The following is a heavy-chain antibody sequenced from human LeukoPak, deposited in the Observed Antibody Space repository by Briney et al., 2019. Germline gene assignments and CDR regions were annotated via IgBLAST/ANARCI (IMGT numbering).Heavy chain of an antibody. CDR1: GYSFTSYW. CDR2: IYPGDSDT. CDR3: ARAYSNYSGLFYYYYMDV. J-gene: IGHJ6*03. V-gene: IGHV5-51*01. D-gene: IGHD4-11*01. Sequence: AGESLKISCKGSGYSFTSYWIGWVRQMPGKGLEWMGIIYPGDSDTRYSPSFQGQVTISADKSISTAYLQWSSLKASDTAMYYCARAYSNYSGLFYYYYMDVWGKGTTVTVSS.